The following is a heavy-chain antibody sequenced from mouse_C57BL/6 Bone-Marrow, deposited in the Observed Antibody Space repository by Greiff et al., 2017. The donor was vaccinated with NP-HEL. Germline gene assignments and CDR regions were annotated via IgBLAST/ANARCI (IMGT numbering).Heavy chain of an antibody. CDR1: GYTFTSYW. CDR3: ARWDYGFAY. CDR2: IDPSDSYT. V-gene: IGHV1-50*01. Sequence: QVQLKQPGAELVKPGASVKLSCKASGYTFTSYWMQWVKQRPGQGLEWIGEIDPSDSYTNYNQKFKGKATLTVDTSSSTAYMQLSSLTSEDSAVYYCARWDYGFAYWGQGTLVTVSA. J-gene: IGHJ3*01. D-gene: IGHD1-1*01.